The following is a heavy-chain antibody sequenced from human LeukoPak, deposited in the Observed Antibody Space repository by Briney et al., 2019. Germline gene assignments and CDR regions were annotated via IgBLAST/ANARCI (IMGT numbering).Heavy chain of an antibody. CDR1: GFTFSSYA. CDR3: ARDRVGGSSWERGMDV. V-gene: IGHV3-30-3*01. D-gene: IGHD6-13*01. Sequence: PGRSLRLSCAASGFTFSSYAMHWVRQAPGKGLEWVAVISYDGSNKYYADSVKGRFTISRDNSKNTLYLQMNSLRAEDTAVYYCARDRVGGSSWERGMDVWGQGTTVTVSS. J-gene: IGHJ6*02. CDR2: ISYDGSNK.